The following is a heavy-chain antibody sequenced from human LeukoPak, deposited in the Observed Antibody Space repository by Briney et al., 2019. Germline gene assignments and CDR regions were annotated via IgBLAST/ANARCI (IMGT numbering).Heavy chain of an antibody. CDR1: GFLFSCYW. V-gene: IGHV3-74*01. CDR2: IKSDGSST. D-gene: IGHD6-19*01. CDR3: ARALTSITLAVDGAEYLQY. J-gene: IGHJ1*01. Sequence: PPGGSLRHFCSASGFLFSCYWMHWVRQARGGGVVWVSRIKSDGSSTRYADWVRGRFIIDGDNAKNTLYLQMNSLRAEDTAVYYCARALTSITLAVDGAEYLQYWGQGTLVTVSS.